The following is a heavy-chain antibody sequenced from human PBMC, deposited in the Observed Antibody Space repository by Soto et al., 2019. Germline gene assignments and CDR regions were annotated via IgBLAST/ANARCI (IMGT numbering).Heavy chain of an antibody. J-gene: IGHJ4*02. CDR2: ISNIGSTI. Sequence: QVQLVESGGALVKPGGSLRLSCAASGFILSDYYMTWIRQAPGKGLEWLSSISNIGSTINYADSVKGRFSVSRDNTKNSVFLQMDTLRGEDTALYYCVRGGWSYFDYWGQGTLVTVSS. CDR3: VRGGWSYFDY. D-gene: IGHD6-19*01. V-gene: IGHV3-11*01. CDR1: GFILSDYY.